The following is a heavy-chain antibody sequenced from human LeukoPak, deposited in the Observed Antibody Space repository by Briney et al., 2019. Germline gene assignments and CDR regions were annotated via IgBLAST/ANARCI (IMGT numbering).Heavy chain of an antibody. Sequence: SETLSLTCSVSGGSVSSNNHNWTWIRQPPGKGLEWIGSIHHSGSTYNNPSLKSRVTISVDTSKYQFSLKLSSVTAADTAVYYCARKVGGSWYYDYWGQGTLVTVSS. CDR1: GGSVSSNNHN. CDR2: IHHSGST. CDR3: ARKVGGSWYYDY. V-gene: IGHV4-39*07. D-gene: IGHD6-13*01. J-gene: IGHJ4*02.